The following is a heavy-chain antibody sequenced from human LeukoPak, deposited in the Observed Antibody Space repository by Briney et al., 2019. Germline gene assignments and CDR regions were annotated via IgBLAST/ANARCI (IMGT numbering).Heavy chain of an antibody. CDR1: GDSISNSNYY. D-gene: IGHD1-26*01. J-gene: IGHJ4*02. Sequence: SETLSLTCTVSGDSISNSNYYWGWIRQPPGKGLEWIGNIYYSGSTSYNPSLKSRVTISVDTSKNQFSLKLNSVTAADTAVYYCVRRTSGSYSDYWGQGTLVTVSS. V-gene: IGHV4-39*01. CDR2: IYYSGST. CDR3: VRRTSGSYSDY.